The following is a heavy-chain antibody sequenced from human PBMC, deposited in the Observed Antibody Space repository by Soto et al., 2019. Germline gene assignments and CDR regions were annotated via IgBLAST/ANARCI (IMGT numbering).Heavy chain of an antibody. V-gene: IGHV3-21*01. J-gene: IGHJ6*02. D-gene: IGHD1-20*01. CDR1: GFTFSSYS. CDR3: ASLTGPTSGNYGMDA. Sequence: PGGSLRLSCAASGFTFSSYSMNWVRQAPGKGLEWVSSISSSSSYIYYADSVKGRFTISRDNAKNSLYLQMNSLRAEDTAVYYCASLTGPTSGNYGMDAWGQGTTVTVSS. CDR2: ISSSSSYI.